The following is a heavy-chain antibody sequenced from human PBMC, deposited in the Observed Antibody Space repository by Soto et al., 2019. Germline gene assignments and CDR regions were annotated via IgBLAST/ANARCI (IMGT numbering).Heavy chain of an antibody. J-gene: IGHJ6*02. D-gene: IGHD2-15*01. V-gene: IGHV3-30*03. Sequence: PGGSLGLSCAASGFTFSNYGMHWVRQAPGKGLEWVAVISYDGSNKYYADSVKGRFTISRDNSKNTLYLQMNSLRAEDTAVYYCSSWSDHYYHGMEFWLQGTTVX. CDR1: GFTFSNYG. CDR3: SSWSDHYYHGMEF. CDR2: ISYDGSNK.